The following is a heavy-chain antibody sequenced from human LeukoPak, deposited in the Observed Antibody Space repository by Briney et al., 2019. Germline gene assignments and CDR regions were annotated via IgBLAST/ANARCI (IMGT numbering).Heavy chain of an antibody. CDR2: IYTSGRT. D-gene: IGHD3-22*01. CDR1: GGSISYYY. J-gene: IGHJ4*02. CDR3: ARDGWYYDSSGYLFDY. Sequence: SETLSLTCTVSGGSISYYYWNWIRQPAGKELEWIGRIYTSGRTYYNPSLKSRVSMSVDTSKNQFSLKLSSVTAADTAVYYCARDGWYYDSSGYLFDYWGQGTLVTVSS. V-gene: IGHV4-4*07.